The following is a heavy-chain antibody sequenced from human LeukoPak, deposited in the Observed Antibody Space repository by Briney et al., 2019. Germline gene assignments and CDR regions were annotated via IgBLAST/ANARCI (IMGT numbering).Heavy chain of an antibody. D-gene: IGHD3-10*01. V-gene: IGHV3-15*01. CDR2: IKSKTDGGTT. Sequence: PGGSLRLSCAASGFTFSNAWMSWVRQAPGKGLEWVGRIKSKTDGGTTDYAAPVKGRFTISRDDSKNTLYLQMNSLKTEDTAVYYCTTCRDGSGSYYTGYWGQGTLVTVSS. J-gene: IGHJ4*02. CDR1: GFTFSNAW. CDR3: TTCRDGSGSYYTGY.